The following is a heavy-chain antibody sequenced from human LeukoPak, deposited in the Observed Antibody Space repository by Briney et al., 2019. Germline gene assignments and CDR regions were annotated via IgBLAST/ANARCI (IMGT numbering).Heavy chain of an antibody. V-gene: IGHV1-18*01. CDR1: GYTFTSYG. J-gene: IGHJ5*02. D-gene: IGHD6-13*01. CDR3: AREGISSSSWYLLLQKTDVWFDP. Sequence: ASVKVSCKASGYTFTSYGISWVRQAPGQGLEWMGWISAYNGNTNYAQKLQGRVTMTTDTSTSTAYMELRSLRSDDTAVYYCAREGISSSSWYLLLQKTDVWFDPWGQGTLVTVSS. CDR2: ISAYNGNT.